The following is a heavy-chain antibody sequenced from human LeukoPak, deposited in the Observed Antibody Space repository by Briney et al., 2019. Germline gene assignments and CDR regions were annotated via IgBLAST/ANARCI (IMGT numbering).Heavy chain of an antibody. J-gene: IGHJ4*02. V-gene: IGHV4-39*01. D-gene: IGHD3-10*01. CDR1: GGSISSSSYY. Sequence: SETLSLTRTVSGGSISSSSYYWGWIRQPPGKGLEWIGSIYYSGSTYYNPSLKSRVTISVDTSKNQFSLKLSSVTAADTAVYYCVISGAFDYWGQGTLVTVSS. CDR3: VISGAFDY. CDR2: IYYSGST.